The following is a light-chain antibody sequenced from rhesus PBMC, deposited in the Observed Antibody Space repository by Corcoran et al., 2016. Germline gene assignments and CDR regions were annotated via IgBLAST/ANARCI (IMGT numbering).Light chain of an antibody. V-gene: IGKV1S12*01. CDR1: QNIYSN. Sequence: DIQMTQSPSALSASVGDRVTISCRASQNIYSNLAWYQQKPGKAPKLLIYAESSLQTGIPSRFSGSGSGTDFTLTISSLQPEDSAAYYCQHYYDNPFTFGPGTKLDIK. CDR2: AES. CDR3: QHYYDNPFT. J-gene: IGKJ3*01.